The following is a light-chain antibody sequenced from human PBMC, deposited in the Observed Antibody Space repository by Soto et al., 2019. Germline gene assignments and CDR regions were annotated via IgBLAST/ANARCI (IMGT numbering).Light chain of an antibody. V-gene: IGKV1-27*01. J-gene: IGKJ1*01. CDR1: QGIGKN. Sequence: DIQMTQSPSSLSTSVGDTFTITCRASQGIGKNLAWYQQKPGKVPKVLIYTASTLHSGVTSRFSGSGSGTDFTLTINSLQPEDVATYFCQKYDSVPWSFGQGTRVEI. CDR3: QKYDSVPWS. CDR2: TAS.